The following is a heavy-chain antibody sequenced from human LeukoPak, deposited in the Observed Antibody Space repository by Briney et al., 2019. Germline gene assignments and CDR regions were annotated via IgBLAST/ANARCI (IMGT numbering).Heavy chain of an antibody. CDR1: GFTFSSYW. D-gene: IGHD6-19*01. Sequence: PGGSLRLSCAASGFTFSSYWMTWVRQAPGKGLEWVANIKQDGSDKFYVDSVKGRFTISRDNAKNSLYLQMNSLRAEDTAVYYCARAARSGYSSGRYLACWGQGTLVTVSS. J-gene: IGHJ4*02. V-gene: IGHV3-7*01. CDR3: ARAARSGYSSGRYLAC. CDR2: IKQDGSDK.